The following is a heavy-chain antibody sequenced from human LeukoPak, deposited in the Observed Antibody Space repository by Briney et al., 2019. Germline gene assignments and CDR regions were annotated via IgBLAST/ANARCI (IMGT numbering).Heavy chain of an antibody. J-gene: IGHJ4*02. CDR2: IYTSGST. D-gene: IGHD6-25*01. CDR3: ARAKLSGYFGRPLFDF. Sequence: SETLSLTCTVSGGSISSYYWSWIRQPAGKGLEWIGRIYTSGSTNYNPSLKSRVTMSVDTSKNQFSLKLSSVTAADTAVYFCARAKLSGYFGRPLFDFWGQGTLVTVSS. CDR1: GGSISSYY. V-gene: IGHV4-4*07.